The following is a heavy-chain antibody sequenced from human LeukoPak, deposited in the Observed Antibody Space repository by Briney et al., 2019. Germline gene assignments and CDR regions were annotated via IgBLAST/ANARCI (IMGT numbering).Heavy chain of an antibody. D-gene: IGHD3-22*01. CDR3: ARSSEGRYYYDSSGFSYYYYYMDV. CDR2: IYYSGST. V-gene: IGHV4-59*01. Sequence: SETLSLTCTVPGGSISSYYWSWIRQPPGKGLEWIGYIYYSGSTHYNPSLRSRVTISVDTSKNQFSLKLSSVTAADTAVYYCARSSEGRYYYDSSGFSYYYYYMDVWGKGTTVTISS. J-gene: IGHJ6*03. CDR1: GGSISSYY.